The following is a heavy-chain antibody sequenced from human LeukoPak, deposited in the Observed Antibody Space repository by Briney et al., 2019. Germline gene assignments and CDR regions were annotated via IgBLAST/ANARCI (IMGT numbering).Heavy chain of an antibody. J-gene: IGHJ4*02. CDR1: GFTFSSYT. D-gene: IGHD3-22*01. CDR3: VRVGDYYDSGGYQGFDY. V-gene: IGHV3-21*01. Sequence: TGGSLRLSCAASGFTFSSYTMNWVRQAPGKGLEWVSSISSSSYYIYYADSVKGRFTISRDNAKNSVYLQMNSLRDEDTAVYYCVRVGDYYDSGGYQGFDYWGQGTLVTVSS. CDR2: ISSSSYYI.